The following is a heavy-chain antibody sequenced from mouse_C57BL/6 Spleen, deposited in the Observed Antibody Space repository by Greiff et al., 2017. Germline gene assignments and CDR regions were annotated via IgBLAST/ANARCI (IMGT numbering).Heavy chain of an antibody. J-gene: IGHJ2*01. CDR2: INPSNGGT. Sequence: QVQLQQPGTELVTPGASVELSCKASGYNFTSYWMHWVKQRPGQGLEWIGNINPSNGGTNYNEKFKSKATLTVDKSSSTAYMQLSSLTSEDAAVYYCARGGIIYDVYYDYWGQGTTLTVSS. V-gene: IGHV1-53*01. D-gene: IGHD2-3*01. CDR1: GYNFTSYW. CDR3: ARGGIIYDVYYDY.